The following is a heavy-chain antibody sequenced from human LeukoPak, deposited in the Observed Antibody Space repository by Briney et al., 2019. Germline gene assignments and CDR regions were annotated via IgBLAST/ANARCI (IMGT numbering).Heavy chain of an antibody. CDR3: ATKVVGYCSGGSCYQRDD. V-gene: IGHV1-69*04. CDR2: IIPILGIA. CDR1: GGTFSSYA. D-gene: IGHD2-15*01. Sequence: SVKLSCKASGGTFSSYAISWVRQAPGQGLEWMGRIIPILGIANYAQKFQGRVTITADKSTSTAYMELSSLRSEDTAVYYCATKVVGYCSGGSCYQRDDWGQGTLVT. J-gene: IGHJ4*02.